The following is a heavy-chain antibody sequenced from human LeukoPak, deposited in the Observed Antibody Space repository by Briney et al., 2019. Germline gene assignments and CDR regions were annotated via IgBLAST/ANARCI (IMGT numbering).Heavy chain of an antibody. J-gene: IGHJ6*03. Sequence: PSETLSLTCTVSGGSISSYYWSWIPQPAGKGLEWIGRIYTSGSTNYNPSLKSRVTMSVDTSKNQFSLKLSSVTAADTAVYYCARVRSSSRTIYYYYYMDVWGKGTTVTVSS. CDR2: IYTSGST. CDR1: GGSISSYY. D-gene: IGHD6-13*01. CDR3: ARVRSSSRTIYYYYYMDV. V-gene: IGHV4-4*07.